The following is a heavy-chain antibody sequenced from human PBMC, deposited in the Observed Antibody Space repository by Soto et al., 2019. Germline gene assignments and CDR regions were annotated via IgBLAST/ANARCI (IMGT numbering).Heavy chain of an antibody. CDR3: ARDQGICGVVRSHYHYGMDV. J-gene: IGHJ6*02. CDR1: GGTFSNYA. V-gene: IGHV1-69*13. Sequence: SVKVSCKAVGGTFSNYAFSWVRQAPGQGLEWMGGIIPMFGTANYAQNFQGRVTITADESTSTAYMELSSLRSEDTAVYYCARDQGICGVVRSHYHYGMDVWGPGTTVNLS. D-gene: IGHD3-3*01. CDR2: IIPMFGTA.